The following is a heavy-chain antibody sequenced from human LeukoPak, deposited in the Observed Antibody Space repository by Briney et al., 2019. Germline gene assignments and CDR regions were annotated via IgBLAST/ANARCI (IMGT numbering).Heavy chain of an antibody. V-gene: IGHV1-69*05. CDR3: ARSQTYGSGSYYSYYYYYMDV. CDR1: GGTFSSYA. D-gene: IGHD3-10*01. CDR2: IIPIFGTA. Sequence: SVKVSCKASGGTFSSYAISWVRQAPGQGLEWMGRIIPIFGTANYAQKFQCRVTITTDESTSTAYMELSSLRSEDTAVYYCARSQTYGSGSYYSYYYYYMDVWGKGTTVTVSS. J-gene: IGHJ6*03.